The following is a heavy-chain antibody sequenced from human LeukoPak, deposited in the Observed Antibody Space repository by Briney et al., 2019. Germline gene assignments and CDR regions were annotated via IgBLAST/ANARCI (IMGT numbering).Heavy chain of an antibody. J-gene: IGHJ5*01. CDR2: ISSDGSDT. D-gene: IGHD4-23*01. V-gene: IGHV3-74*01. CDR3: ARHFDGKGSFDF. CDR1: GFTFSSNW. Sequence: GGSLRLSCAAAGFTFSSNWMHWVRQVPGKGLVWVSRISSDGSDTTYADSVKGRFTISRDNVKKIVYLQMRSLRVEDTAVYYCARHFDGKGSFDFWGQGTLVTVSS.